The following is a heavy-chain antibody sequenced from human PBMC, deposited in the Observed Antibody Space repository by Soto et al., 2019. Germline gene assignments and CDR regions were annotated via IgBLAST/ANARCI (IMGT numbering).Heavy chain of an antibody. V-gene: IGHV4-30-4*01. Sequence: SETLSLTCTVSGGSISSGDYYWSWIRHPPGKGLEWIGYIYYSGSTYYNPSLKSRVTISVDTSKNQFSLKLSSVTAADTAVYYCAREPPRGYSSWYEGYWGQGTLVTV. CDR2: IYYSGST. CDR3: AREPPRGYSSWYEGY. D-gene: IGHD6-13*01. J-gene: IGHJ4*02. CDR1: GGSISSGDYY.